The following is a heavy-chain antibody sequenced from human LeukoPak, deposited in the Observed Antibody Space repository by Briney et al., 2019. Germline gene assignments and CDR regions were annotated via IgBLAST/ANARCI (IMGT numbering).Heavy chain of an antibody. CDR2: INHSGST. J-gene: IGHJ6*03. V-gene: IGHV4-34*01. D-gene: IGHD3-10*01. Sequence: SETLSLTCAVYGGSFSGYYWSWIRQPPGKGLEWIGEINHSGSTNYNPSLKSRVTISVDTSKNQFSLKLSSVTAADTAVYYCARRITMVRGVIIRNYYYYYYMDVWGKGTTVTISS. CDR1: GGSFSGYY. CDR3: ARRITMVRGVIIRNYYYYYYMDV.